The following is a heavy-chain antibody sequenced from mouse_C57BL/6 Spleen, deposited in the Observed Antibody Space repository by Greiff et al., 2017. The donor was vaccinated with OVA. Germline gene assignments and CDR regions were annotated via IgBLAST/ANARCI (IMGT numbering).Heavy chain of an antibody. J-gene: IGHJ4*01. D-gene: IGHD1-1*01. CDR3: AREGDYYGSSFYYYAMDY. CDR2: IYPRSGNT. V-gene: IGHV1-81*01. CDR1: GYTFPSYG. Sequence: QVQLKQSGAELARPGASVKLSCKASGYTFPSYGISWVKQRTGQGLEWIGEIYPRSGNTYYNEKFKGKATLTADKSSSTAYLELRSLTSEDSAVYFCAREGDYYGSSFYYYAMDYWGQGTSVTVSS.